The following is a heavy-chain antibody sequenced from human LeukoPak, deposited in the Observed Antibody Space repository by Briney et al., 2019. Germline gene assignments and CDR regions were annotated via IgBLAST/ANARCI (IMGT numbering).Heavy chain of an antibody. V-gene: IGHV3-7*01. Sequence: GGSLRLSCAASGFTFSSYWMSWVRQAPGKGLEWVANIKKDGSEKYYVDSVKGRFTTSSDNAKNSLYLQMNSLRAEDTAVYYCARVWSATDAFDIWGQGTMVTVSS. CDR1: GFTFSSYW. CDR3: ARVWSATDAFDI. J-gene: IGHJ3*02. D-gene: IGHD3-3*01. CDR2: IKKDGSEK.